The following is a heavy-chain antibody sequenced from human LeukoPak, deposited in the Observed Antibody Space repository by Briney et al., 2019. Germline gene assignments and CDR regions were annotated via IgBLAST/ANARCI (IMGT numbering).Heavy chain of an antibody. J-gene: IGHJ4*02. D-gene: IGHD2-15*01. V-gene: IGHV4-59*08. Sequence: SETLSLTCSVSGGSINNYWWNWIRQPPGKGLEWIGYIYYSGSTYYNPSLKSRVTISVDTSKNQFSLKLSSVTAADTAVYYCARTYIVAFDYWGQGTLVTVSS. CDR1: GGSINNYW. CDR2: IYYSGST. CDR3: ARTYIVAFDY.